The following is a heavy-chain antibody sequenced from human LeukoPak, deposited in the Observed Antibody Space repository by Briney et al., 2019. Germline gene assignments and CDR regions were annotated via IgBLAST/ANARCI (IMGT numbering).Heavy chain of an antibody. CDR2: ISTYNDNT. Sequence: ASVKVSCKASGYTFTSYGLSWVRQAPGQGLEWMGWISTYNDNTHYAQKFQGRVTMTTDTSTNTAYMELRSLRSDDTAVYYCAREMAVAGSGVFDSWGQGTLVTVSS. V-gene: IGHV1-18*01. CDR3: AREMAVAGSGVFDS. D-gene: IGHD6-19*01. J-gene: IGHJ4*02. CDR1: GYTFTSYG.